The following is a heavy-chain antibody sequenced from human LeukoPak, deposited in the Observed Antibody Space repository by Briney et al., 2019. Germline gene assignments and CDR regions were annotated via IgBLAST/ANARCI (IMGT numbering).Heavy chain of an antibody. CDR1: GFTFGSFR. D-gene: IGHD6-19*01. CDR2: ISWNSGSI. CDR3: AKGSVAAQVYYFDY. Sequence: GGSLRLSCAASGFTFGSFRMYWVRQPPAKGLEWVSGISWNSGSIGYADSVKGRFTISRDNAKNSLYLQMNSLRAEDTALYYCAKGSVAAQVYYFDYWGQGTLVTVSS. J-gene: IGHJ4*02. V-gene: IGHV3-9*01.